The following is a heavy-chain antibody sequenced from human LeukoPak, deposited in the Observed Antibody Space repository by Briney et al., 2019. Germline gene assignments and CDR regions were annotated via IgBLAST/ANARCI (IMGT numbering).Heavy chain of an antibody. CDR2: ISSSGSTI. CDR1: GFTFSDYY. V-gene: IGHV3-11*01. Sequence: GGSLRLSCAASGFTFSDYYMSWIRQAPGKGLEWVSYISSSGSTIYYADSVKGRFTISRDNAKNSPYLQMNSLRAEDTAVYYCARDSKAIFGVVIPPGFDPWGQGTLVTVSS. CDR3: ARDSKAIFGVVIPPGFDP. D-gene: IGHD3-3*01. J-gene: IGHJ5*02.